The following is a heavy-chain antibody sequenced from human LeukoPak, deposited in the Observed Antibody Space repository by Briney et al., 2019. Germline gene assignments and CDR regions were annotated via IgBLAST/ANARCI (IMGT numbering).Heavy chain of an antibody. CDR2: IIPIFGTA. CDR3: AKDYGDYVSATYAFDI. V-gene: IGHV1-69*13. Sequence: RASVKVSCEASGGTFSSYAISWVRQAPGQGLEWMRRIIPIFGTANYAQKFQGRVTITADESTSTAYMELSSLRSEDTAVYYCAKDYGDYVSATYAFDIWGQGTMVTVSS. J-gene: IGHJ3*02. CDR1: GGTFSSYA. D-gene: IGHD4-17*01.